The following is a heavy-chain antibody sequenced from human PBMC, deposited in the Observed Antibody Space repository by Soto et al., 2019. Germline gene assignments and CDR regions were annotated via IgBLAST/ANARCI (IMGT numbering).Heavy chain of an antibody. V-gene: IGHV3-9*01. D-gene: IGHD6-13*01. CDR3: AKDMGLEQQLENSFAIDY. CDR1: GFTFDDYA. Sequence: GGSLRLSCAASGFTFDDYAMHWVRQAPGKGLEWVSGISWNSGSIGYADSVKGRFTISRDNAKNSLYLQMNSLRAEDTALYYCAKDMGLEQQLENSFAIDYWGQGTLVTVSS. J-gene: IGHJ4*02. CDR2: ISWNSGSI.